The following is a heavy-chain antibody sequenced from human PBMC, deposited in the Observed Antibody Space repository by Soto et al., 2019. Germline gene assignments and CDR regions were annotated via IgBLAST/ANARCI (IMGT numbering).Heavy chain of an antibody. D-gene: IGHD1-26*01. CDR1: GYTFTSYA. J-gene: IGHJ4*02. V-gene: IGHV1-3*01. Sequence: QVQLVQSGAEVKKPGASVKVSCKASGYTFTSYAMHWVRQAPGQRLEWMGWINAGNGNTKSSQKFQGRVTITRDTSASPAYMELSSLRSEDTAVYYGARTGYSGSYCDFWGQGNLVTVSS. CDR3: ARTGYSGSYCDF. CDR2: INAGNGNT.